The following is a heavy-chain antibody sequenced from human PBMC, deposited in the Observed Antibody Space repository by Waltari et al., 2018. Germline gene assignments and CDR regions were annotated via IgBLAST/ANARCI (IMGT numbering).Heavy chain of an antibody. V-gene: IGHV3-53*01. CDR2: IHSGGKT. CDR1: GFDVSSSY. CDR3: AKDRSYGHSLAN. J-gene: IGHJ4*02. Sequence: EVQLVESGGGLLQRGGSLRLSCAGSGFDVSSSYMNWVRQAPGKGLEWVSGIHSGGKTYYADSVKGRFTISRDNSKNTLYLQMNSLRAEDTAVYYCAKDRSYGHSLANWGQGTLVTVSS. D-gene: IGHD4-17*01.